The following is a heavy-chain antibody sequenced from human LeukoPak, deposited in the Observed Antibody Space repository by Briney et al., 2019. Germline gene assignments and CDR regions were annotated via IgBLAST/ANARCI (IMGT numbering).Heavy chain of an antibody. CDR3: ARDATYYYDSSGYYADY. CDR2: ISGSGGST. J-gene: IGHJ4*02. Sequence: GSLRLSCAASGFTFSSYAMSWVRQAPGKGLEWVSGISGSGGSTYYADSVKGRFTISRDNSKNTLNLQMNSLRAEDTAVYYCARDATYYYDSSGYYADYWGQGTLVTVSS. CDR1: GFTFSSYA. V-gene: IGHV3-23*01. D-gene: IGHD3-22*01.